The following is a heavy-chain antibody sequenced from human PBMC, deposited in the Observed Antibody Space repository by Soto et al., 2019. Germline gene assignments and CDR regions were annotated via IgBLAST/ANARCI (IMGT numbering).Heavy chain of an antibody. CDR2: IYHSGST. J-gene: IGHJ6*02. D-gene: IGHD6-19*01. V-gene: IGHV4-4*02. Sequence: RSLTCAVSGGSISSSNWWSWVRQPPGKGLEWIGEIYHSGSTNYNPSLKSRVTISVDKSKNQFSLKLSSVTAADTAVYYCARDAVAGTGYYYGMDVWGQGTTVTVS. CDR3: ARDAVAGTGYYYGMDV. CDR1: GGSISSSNW.